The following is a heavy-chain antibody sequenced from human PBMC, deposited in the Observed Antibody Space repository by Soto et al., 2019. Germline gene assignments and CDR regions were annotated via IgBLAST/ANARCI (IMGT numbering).Heavy chain of an antibody. J-gene: IGHJ4*02. D-gene: IGHD1-26*01. V-gene: IGHV3-21*01. CDR2: ISSSSSYI. CDR1: GFTFSSYS. CDR3: ASGVKYSGSYYDY. Sequence: EVQLVESGGGLVKPGGSLRLSCAASGFTFSSYSMNWVRQAPGKGLEWVSSISSSSSYIYYADSVKGRFTISRDNAKNSLYLQMNSLRAEETAVYYCASGVKYSGSYYDYWGQGTLVTVSS.